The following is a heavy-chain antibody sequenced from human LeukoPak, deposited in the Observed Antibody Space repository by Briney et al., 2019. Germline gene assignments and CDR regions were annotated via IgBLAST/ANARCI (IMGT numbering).Heavy chain of an antibody. CDR1: GGTFSSYA. CDR2: IIPIFGTA. CDR3: ARGYGDYLGAFDI. Sequence: SVKVSCKASGGTFSSYAISWVRQAPGQGLEWMGGIIPIFGTANYAQKFQGRVTITADESTSTACMELSSLRSEDTAVYYCARGYGDYLGAFDIWGQGTMVTVSP. D-gene: IGHD4-17*01. J-gene: IGHJ3*02. V-gene: IGHV1-69*01.